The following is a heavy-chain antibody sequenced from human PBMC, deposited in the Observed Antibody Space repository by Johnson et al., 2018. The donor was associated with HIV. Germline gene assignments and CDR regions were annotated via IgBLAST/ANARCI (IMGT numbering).Heavy chain of an antibody. CDR3: AKCIWGSSLIDAFDF. V-gene: IGHV3-33*06. CDR2: MWYDGSNK. CDR1: GFPFSSYG. Sequence: QVQLVESGGGVVQPGRSLRLSCTASGFPFSSYGMHWVRQAPGRGLEWVAVMWYDGSNKYYADSVKGRFTISRDNSKNTLYLQMNSLRAEDTAVYYCAKCIWGSSLIDAFDFWGKGTVVTVSS. J-gene: IGHJ3*01. D-gene: IGHD6-13*01.